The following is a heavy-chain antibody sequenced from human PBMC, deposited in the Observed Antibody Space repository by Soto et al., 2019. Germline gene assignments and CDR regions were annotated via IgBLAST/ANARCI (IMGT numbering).Heavy chain of an antibody. CDR2: IKSKTDGGTT. J-gene: IGHJ3*02. Sequence: GGSLRLSCAASGFTFSNAWMSWVRQAPGKGLEWVGRIKSKTDGGTTDYAAPVKGRFTISRDDSKNTLYLQMNSLKTEDTAVYYCTTDLQAYGDLGAFDIWGQGTMVTVSS. D-gene: IGHD4-17*01. V-gene: IGHV3-15*01. CDR1: GFTFSNAW. CDR3: TTDLQAYGDLGAFDI.